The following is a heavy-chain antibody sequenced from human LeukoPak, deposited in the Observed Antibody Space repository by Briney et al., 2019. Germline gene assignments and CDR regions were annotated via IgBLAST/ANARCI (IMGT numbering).Heavy chain of an antibody. V-gene: IGHV1-3*01. CDR3: ARAIVVVPAAMNY. CDR1: GYTFTSYA. CDR2: INAGYGNT. Sequence: ASVKVSCKASGYTFTSYAMHWVRQAPGQRLEWMGWINAGYGNTKYSQKFQGRVTITRDTSASTAYMELSSLRSEDTAVCYCARAIVVVPAAMNYWGQGTLVTVSS. D-gene: IGHD2-2*01. J-gene: IGHJ4*02.